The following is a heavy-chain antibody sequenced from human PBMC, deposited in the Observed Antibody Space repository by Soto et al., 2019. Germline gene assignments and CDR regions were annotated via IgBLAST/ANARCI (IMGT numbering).Heavy chain of an antibody. J-gene: IGHJ4*02. CDR2: IYYSGST. CDR1: GGSISSSSYY. V-gene: IGHV4-39*01. Sequence: SETLSLTFTVSGGSISSSSYYWGWIRQPPGKGLEWIGSIYYSGSTYYNPSLKSRVTISVDTSKNQFSLKLSSVTAADTPVYYCASGIAAAGKFFDYWGQGTLVTVSS. D-gene: IGHD6-13*01. CDR3: ASGIAAAGKFFDY.